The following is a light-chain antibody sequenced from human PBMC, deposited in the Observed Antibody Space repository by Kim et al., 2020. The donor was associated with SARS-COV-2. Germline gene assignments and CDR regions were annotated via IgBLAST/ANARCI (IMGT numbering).Light chain of an antibody. CDR2: YDT. Sequence: SYELTQPPSVSEAPGKTATITCGGDDIGTKSVHWYQQKPGQAPVLVIYYDTDRPSGIPERFSASNSGNTATLTVSRVEAGDEADYYCQVWDSRSDQWVFG. CDR3: QVWDSRSDQWV. J-gene: IGLJ3*02. V-gene: IGLV3-21*04. CDR1: DIGTKS.